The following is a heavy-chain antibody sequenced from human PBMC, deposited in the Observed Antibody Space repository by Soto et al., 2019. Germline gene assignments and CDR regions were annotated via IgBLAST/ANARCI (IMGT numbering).Heavy chain of an antibody. Sequence: QVQLQESGSRLVKPSQTLSLTCVVSGGSISGAGYSWNWIRQPPGKGLEWIGFIYYGGSTYYNPSLKNRVTMSLDRSKNHFSLRLTSVTAADTAVYYCARDGYYDSRGPGLHYWGPGALITVS. CDR2: IYYGGST. D-gene: IGHD3-22*01. CDR3: ARDGYYDSRGPGLHY. CDR1: GGSISGAGYS. V-gene: IGHV4-30-2*01. J-gene: IGHJ4*02.